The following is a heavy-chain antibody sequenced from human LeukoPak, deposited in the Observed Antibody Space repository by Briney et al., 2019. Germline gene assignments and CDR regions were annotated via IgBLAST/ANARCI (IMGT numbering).Heavy chain of an antibody. Sequence: ASVKVSCKASGYTFTGYHMHWVRQAPGQGLEWVGWIDPNTGGTNYAQKFQGRVTMTRDTSISTAYMELSRLRSDDTAVYYCACWRGYSSGCPGPFDYWGQGILVTVSS. J-gene: IGHJ4*02. D-gene: IGHD6-19*01. V-gene: IGHV1-2*02. CDR3: ACWRGYSSGCPGPFDY. CDR2: IDPNTGGT. CDR1: GYTFTGYH.